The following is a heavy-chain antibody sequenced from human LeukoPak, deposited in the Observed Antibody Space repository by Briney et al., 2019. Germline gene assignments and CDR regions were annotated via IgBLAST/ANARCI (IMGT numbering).Heavy chain of an antibody. D-gene: IGHD6-19*01. CDR1: GYTFTGYY. CDR3: AASVAGNNWFDP. V-gene: IGHV1-2*02. Sequence: ASVKVSCKASGYTFTGYYMHWVRPAPGQGLEWMGWINPNSGGTNYAQKFQGRVTMTRDTSISTAYMELSRLRSDDTAVYYCAASVAGNNWFDPWGQGTLVTVSS. CDR2: INPNSGGT. J-gene: IGHJ5*02.